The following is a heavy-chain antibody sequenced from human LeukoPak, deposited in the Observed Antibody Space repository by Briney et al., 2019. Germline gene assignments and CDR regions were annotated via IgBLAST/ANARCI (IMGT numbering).Heavy chain of an antibody. D-gene: IGHD3-22*01. CDR1: GYTFTTYG. CDR3: AREGSLYDSGNYYLSWFDP. J-gene: IGHJ5*02. Sequence: ASVKVSCKTSGYTFTTYGIAWVRQAPGQGLEWMGWISAYNGNTNYAQNLQDGVTMTTDTSTTTAYMELRSLRSDDTAVYYCAREGSLYDSGNYYLSWFDPWGQGTLVTVSS. V-gene: IGHV1-18*01. CDR2: ISAYNGNT.